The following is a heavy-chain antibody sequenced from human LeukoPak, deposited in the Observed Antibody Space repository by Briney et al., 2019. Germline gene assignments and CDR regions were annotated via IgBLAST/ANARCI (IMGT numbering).Heavy chain of an antibody. Sequence: SETLSLTCTVSGLSITNCGTCYWSWIRRPAGKGPEWIGRIYSSGSTNYNPSLASRVTISVDASKFSLRLSSVTAADTARYYCAVGSTSYYFDYWGQGILVTVSS. CDR3: AVGSTSYYFDY. V-gene: IGHV4-61*02. J-gene: IGHJ4*02. CDR1: GLSITNCGTCY. D-gene: IGHD2-2*01. CDR2: IYSSGST.